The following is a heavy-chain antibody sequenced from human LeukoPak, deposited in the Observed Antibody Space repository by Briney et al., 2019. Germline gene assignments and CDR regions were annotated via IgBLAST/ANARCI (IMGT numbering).Heavy chain of an antibody. CDR2: ITGSGGNT. Sequence: GGSLRLSCAASGFSFSSYGMSWVRQGPGKGLEWVSTITGSGGNTDYADSVKGRFTISRDNSKNTLYLQMHSLRAEDTAIYYCAVDWYDSSGYGTFDYWGQGTLVTVSS. J-gene: IGHJ4*02. CDR3: AVDWYDSSGYGTFDY. CDR1: GFSFSSYG. D-gene: IGHD3-22*01. V-gene: IGHV3-23*01.